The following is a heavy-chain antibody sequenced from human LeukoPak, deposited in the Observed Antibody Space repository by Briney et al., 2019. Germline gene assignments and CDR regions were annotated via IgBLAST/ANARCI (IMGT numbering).Heavy chain of an antibody. CDR1: AFTFSNYW. J-gene: IGHJ4*02. V-gene: IGHV3-7*05. CDR3: ARENSNSWYLDY. Sequence: GGSLRLSCAASAFTFSNYWMSWVRQAPGKGLEWVANIKQDASEKNYVDSVKGRFTISRDNAKNSLYLQMNSLRAEDTAVYYCARENSNSWYLDYWGQGTLVTVSS. CDR2: IKQDASEK. D-gene: IGHD6-13*01.